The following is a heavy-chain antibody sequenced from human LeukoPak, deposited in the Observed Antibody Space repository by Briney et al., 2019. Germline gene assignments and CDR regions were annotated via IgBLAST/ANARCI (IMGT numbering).Heavy chain of an antibody. CDR1: RFTFSRYG. J-gene: IGHJ3*02. CDR2: IRYGGSNK. CDR3: ARAYYYDSSGNDAFDI. V-gene: IGHV3-30*02. Sequence: GGSLRLSCAASRFTFSRYGMHWVRQAPGKGLEWVAFIRYGGSNKHYADSVKGRFTISRDNSKNTLYLQMNSLRADDKAVYYGARAYYYDSSGNDAFDIWGQGTMVTVSS. D-gene: IGHD3-22*01.